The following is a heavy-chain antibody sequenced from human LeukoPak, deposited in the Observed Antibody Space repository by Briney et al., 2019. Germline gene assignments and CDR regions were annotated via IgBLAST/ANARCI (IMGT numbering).Heavy chain of an antibody. CDR2: IIPIFGTA. CDR3: ARGRLNQLLYENWFDP. D-gene: IGHD2-2*02. V-gene: IGHV1-69*05. J-gene: IGHJ5*02. CDR1: GGTFSSYA. Sequence: SVKVSCKASGGTFSSYAISWVRQAPGQGLEWMGGIIPIFGTANYAQKFQGRVTITTDESTSTAYMELSSLRSEDTAVYYCARGRLNQLLYENWFDPWGQGTLVTVSS.